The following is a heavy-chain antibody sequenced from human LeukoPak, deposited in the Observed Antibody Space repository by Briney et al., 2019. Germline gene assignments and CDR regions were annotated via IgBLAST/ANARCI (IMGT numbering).Heavy chain of an antibody. CDR1: GGSFSGYY. J-gene: IGHJ4*02. Sequence: SETLSLTCAVYGGSFSGYYWSWIRQPPGKGLEWIGEINHSGCTNYNPSLKSRVTISVDTSKNQFSLKLSSVTAADTAVYYCAGGYYDSSFDYWGQGTLVTVSS. CDR2: INHSGCT. D-gene: IGHD3-22*01. V-gene: IGHV4-34*01. CDR3: AGGYYDSSFDY.